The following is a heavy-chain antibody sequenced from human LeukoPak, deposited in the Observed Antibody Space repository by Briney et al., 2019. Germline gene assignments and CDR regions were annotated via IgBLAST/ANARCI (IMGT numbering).Heavy chain of an antibody. CDR3: AGDGGLYRSGPFDY. D-gene: IGHD6-19*01. CDR2: ISYDGSNK. V-gene: IGHV3-30-3*01. CDR1: GFTFSSYA. J-gene: IGHJ4*02. Sequence: GRSLRLSCAASGFTFSSYAMHWVRQAPGKGLEWVAVISYDGSNKYYADSVKGRFTISRDNSKNTLYLQVNSLRAEDTAVYYWAGDGGLYRSGPFDYWGQGTLVTVSS.